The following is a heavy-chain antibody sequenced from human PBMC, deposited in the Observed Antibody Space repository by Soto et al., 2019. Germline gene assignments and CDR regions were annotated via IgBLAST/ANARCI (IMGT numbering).Heavy chain of an antibody. V-gene: IGHV4-39*01. CDR3: ARLCSSGWKQGSYFDC. D-gene: IGHD6-19*01. Sequence: QLQLQESGPGLVKPSETLSLTCIVSGGSITRNNHYWGWIRQSPGKGLEWIGSILCSGSTNYNPSLKSRVTLSVETSKNQFSLKMSSVTAADTALYCCARLCSSGWKQGSYFDCWGQGTLVTVSS. J-gene: IGHJ4*02. CDR1: GGSITRNNHY. CDR2: ILCSGST.